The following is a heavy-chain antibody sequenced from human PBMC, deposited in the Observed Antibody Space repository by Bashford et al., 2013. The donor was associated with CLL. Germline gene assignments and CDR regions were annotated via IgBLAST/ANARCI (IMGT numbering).Heavy chain of an antibody. CDR2: ISAYNGNT. CDR1: GYSLTSYG. D-gene: IGHD3-16*01. Sequence: ASVKVSCKASGYSLTSYGISWVRQAPGQGLEWMGWISAYNGNTNYAQKLQGRVTMTTDTSTSTAYMELRSLRSDDTAVYYCARVNSYDLQVYYFDYWGQGTLVTVSS. J-gene: IGHJ4*02. V-gene: IGHV1-18*01. CDR3: ARVNSYDLQVYYFDY.